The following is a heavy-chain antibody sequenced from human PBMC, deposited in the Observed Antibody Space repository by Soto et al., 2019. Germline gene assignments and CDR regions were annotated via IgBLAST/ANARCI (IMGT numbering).Heavy chain of an antibody. CDR1: GDSVSSTSAA. CDR3: ARYGGAWFLDS. Sequence: SQTLSLTCAISGDSVSSTSAAWNWIRQSPSIGLEWLGRTYYRSKWYSDYAGSVRGRITINPDTSKNQFSLQLDSVTPEDTAVYYCARYGGAWFLDSWGQGALVTVSS. J-gene: IGHJ4*02. CDR2: TYYRSKWYS. D-gene: IGHD6-19*01. V-gene: IGHV6-1*01.